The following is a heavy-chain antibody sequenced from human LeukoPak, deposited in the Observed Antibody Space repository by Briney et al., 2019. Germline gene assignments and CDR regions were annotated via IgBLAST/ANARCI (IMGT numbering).Heavy chain of an antibody. CDR3: ARSRGAFEI. Sequence: ASVKVSCKASGGMFSSYVITWVRQAPGQGLEWMGGILPIIGATDYAQKFQGRVTITAHNSTTTAYMELSSLRSDDTAVYFCARSRGAFEIWGQGTVVTVSS. CDR1: GGMFSSYV. J-gene: IGHJ3*02. V-gene: IGHV1-69*06. D-gene: IGHD5-24*01. CDR2: ILPIIGAT.